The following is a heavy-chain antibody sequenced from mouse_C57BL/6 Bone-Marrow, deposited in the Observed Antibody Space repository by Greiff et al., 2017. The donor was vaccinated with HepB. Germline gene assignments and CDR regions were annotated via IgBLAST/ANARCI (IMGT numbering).Heavy chain of an antibody. Sequence: VQRVESDAELVKPGASVKISCKVSGYTFTDHTIHWMKQRPEQGLEWIGYIYPRDGSTKYNEKFKGKATLTADKSSSTAYMQLNSLTSEVSAVYFCARETVYYGSSIYAMDCWGQGTSVTVSS. CDR1: GYTFTDHT. CDR3: ARETVYYGSSIYAMDC. J-gene: IGHJ4*01. V-gene: IGHV1-78*01. CDR2: IYPRDGST. D-gene: IGHD1-1*01.